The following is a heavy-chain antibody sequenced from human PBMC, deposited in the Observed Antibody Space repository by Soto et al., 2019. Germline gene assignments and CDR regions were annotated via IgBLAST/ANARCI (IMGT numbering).Heavy chain of an antibody. CDR3: ARVDYSNYDYYYGMDV. CDR1: GFTFSSYS. Sequence: GGSLRLSCAASGFTFSSYSMNWVRQAPGKGLEWVSYISSSSSTIYYADSVKGRFTISRDNAKNSLYLQMNSLRAEDTAVYYCARVDYSNYDYYYGMDVWGQGTMVTVSS. D-gene: IGHD4-4*01. CDR2: ISSSSSTI. V-gene: IGHV3-48*01. J-gene: IGHJ6*02.